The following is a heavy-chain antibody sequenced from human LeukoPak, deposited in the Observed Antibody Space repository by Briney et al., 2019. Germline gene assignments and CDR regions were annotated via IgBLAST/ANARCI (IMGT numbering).Heavy chain of an antibody. CDR2: ISNDGVGT. CDR3: AKGSSGYYADL. CDR1: GFIFNNYG. Sequence: PGGSLRLSCAASGFIFNNYGLIWVRQAPGKGLEWVSSISNDGVGTQHADFVEGRFTISRDNSKNTLFLQMSSLRAEDTALYYCAKGSSGYYADLWGQGTLVTVSS. J-gene: IGHJ5*02. V-gene: IGHV3-23*01. D-gene: IGHD3-22*01.